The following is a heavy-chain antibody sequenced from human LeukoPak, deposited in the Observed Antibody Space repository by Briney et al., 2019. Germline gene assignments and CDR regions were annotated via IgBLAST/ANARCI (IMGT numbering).Heavy chain of an antibody. J-gene: IGHJ5*02. V-gene: IGHV4-30-2*01. CDR2: IYHSGST. Sequence: SETLSLTCAVSGGSISSGGYSWSWIRQPPEKGLEWIGYIYHSGSTYYDPSLKSRVTISVDTSKNQFSLKLSSVTAADTAVYYCARDYYYGSGSHPWFDPWGQGTLVTVSS. D-gene: IGHD3-10*01. CDR3: ARDYYYGSGSHPWFDP. CDR1: GGSISSGGYS.